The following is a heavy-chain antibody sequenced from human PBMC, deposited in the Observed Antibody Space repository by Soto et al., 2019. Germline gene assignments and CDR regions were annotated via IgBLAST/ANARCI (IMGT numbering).Heavy chain of an antibody. D-gene: IGHD3-3*01. V-gene: IGHV4-34*01. CDR2: INHSGST. J-gene: IGHJ4*02. CDR1: GGSFSGYY. Sequence: PSETLSLTCAVYGGSFSGYYWSWIRQPPGKGLEWIGEINHSGSTNYNPSLKSRVTISVDTSKNQFSLKLSSVTAADTAVYYCARGQDFWSGYPFDYWGQGTLVTVSS. CDR3: ARGQDFWSGYPFDY.